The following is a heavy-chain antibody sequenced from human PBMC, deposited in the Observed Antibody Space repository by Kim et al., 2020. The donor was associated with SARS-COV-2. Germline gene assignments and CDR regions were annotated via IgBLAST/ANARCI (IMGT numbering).Heavy chain of an antibody. Sequence: GESLKISCKGSGYSFTSYWIGWVRQMPGKGLEWMGIIYPGDSDTRYSPSFQGQVTISADKSISTAYLQWSSLKASDTAMYYCARQEQQLTPPGEFDYWGQGTLVTVSS. D-gene: IGHD6-13*01. J-gene: IGHJ4*02. CDR1: GYSFTSYW. CDR2: IYPGDSDT. CDR3: ARQEQQLTPPGEFDY. V-gene: IGHV5-51*01.